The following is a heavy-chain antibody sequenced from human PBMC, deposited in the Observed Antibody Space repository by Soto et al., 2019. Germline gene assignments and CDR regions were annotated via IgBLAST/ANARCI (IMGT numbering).Heavy chain of an antibody. J-gene: IGHJ4*02. CDR2: INHSGST. V-gene: IGHV4-34*01. Sequence: SETLSLTCAVYGGSFSGYYWSWIRQPPGKGLEWIGEINHSGSTNYNPSLKSRVTISVDTSKNQFSLKLSSVTAADTAVYYCARGPRLGYGDYDAYRGQGTLVTGSS. CDR1: GGSFSGYY. D-gene: IGHD4-17*01. CDR3: ARGPRLGYGDYDAY.